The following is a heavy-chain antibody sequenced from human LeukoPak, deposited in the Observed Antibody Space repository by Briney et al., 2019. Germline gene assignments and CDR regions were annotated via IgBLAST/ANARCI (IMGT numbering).Heavy chain of an antibody. CDR2: IYYSGST. J-gene: IGHJ3*02. Sequence: SETLSLTCTVSGGSISSSSYYWGWIRQPPGTGLEWLGYIYYSGSTNYNPSLKGRVTISVDTSKNQFSLKLSSVTAADTAVYYCAGTMYGGNKKGHAFDIWGQGTMVTVSS. V-gene: IGHV4-61*05. D-gene: IGHD4-23*01. CDR1: GGSISSSSYY. CDR3: AGTMYGGNKKGHAFDI.